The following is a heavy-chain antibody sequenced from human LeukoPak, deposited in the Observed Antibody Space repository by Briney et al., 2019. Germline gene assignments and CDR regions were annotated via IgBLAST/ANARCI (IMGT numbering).Heavy chain of an antibody. D-gene: IGHD3/OR15-3a*01. CDR3: ARDLDNDVRYYFDY. J-gene: IGHJ4*02. Sequence: GGSLRLSCAASGFTFSSYSMNWVRQAPGKGLEWVSYISSTSRTIYYADSVKGRFTISRDYAKNSLYLEMNSLRAEDTAVYYCARDLDNDVRYYFDYWGQGTLVTVSS. CDR1: GFTFSSYS. V-gene: IGHV3-48*01. CDR2: ISSTSRTI.